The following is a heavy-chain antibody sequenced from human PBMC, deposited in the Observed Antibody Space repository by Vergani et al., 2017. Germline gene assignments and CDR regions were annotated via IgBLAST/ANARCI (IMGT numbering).Heavy chain of an antibody. J-gene: IGHJ6*03. Sequence: QVQLVESGGGVVQPGRSLRLSCAASGFTFSSYAMHWVRQAPGKGLEWVAVISYDGSNKYYADSVKGRFTISRDNSKNTLYLQMNSLRAEDTAVYYCARXPVFVEGMQLKYYYYMDVWGKGTTVTVSS. D-gene: IGHD6-13*01. CDR1: GFTFSSYA. CDR3: ARXPVFVEGMQLKYYYYMDV. V-gene: IGHV3-30-3*01. CDR2: ISYDGSNK.